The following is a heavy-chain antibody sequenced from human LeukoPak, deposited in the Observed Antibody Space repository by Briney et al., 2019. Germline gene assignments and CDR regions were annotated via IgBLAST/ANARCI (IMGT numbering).Heavy chain of an antibody. D-gene: IGHD3-9*01. CDR3: ARRSRYFGPKYYFDY. Sequence: ASETLSLTYAVYGGSFSGYYWSWIRQPPGKGLEWIGEINHSGSTNYNPSLKSRVTISVDTSKNQFSLKLSSVTAADTAVYYCARRSRYFGPKYYFDYWGQGTLVTVSS. CDR1: GGSFSGYY. V-gene: IGHV4-34*01. J-gene: IGHJ4*02. CDR2: INHSGST.